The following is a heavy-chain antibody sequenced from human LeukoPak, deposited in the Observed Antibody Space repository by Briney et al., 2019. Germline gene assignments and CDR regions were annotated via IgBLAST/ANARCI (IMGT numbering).Heavy chain of an antibody. CDR2: ISAYNGNT. J-gene: IGHJ3*02. D-gene: IGHD2-2*01. V-gene: IGHV1-18*01. CDR3: ARVWISSTSRIHAFDI. CDR1: GYTFTSYG. Sequence: ASVKVSCKASGYTFTSYGISWVRQAPGQGLEWMGWISAYNGNTNYAQKLQGRVTMTTDTSTSTAYMELRSLRSDDTAVYYCARVWISSTSRIHAFDIRGQGTMVTVSS.